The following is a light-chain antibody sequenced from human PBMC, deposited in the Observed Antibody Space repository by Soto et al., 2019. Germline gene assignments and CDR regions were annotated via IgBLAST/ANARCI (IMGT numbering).Light chain of an antibody. J-gene: IGKJ4*01. V-gene: IGKV3-15*01. CDR2: GAS. CDR1: QSVSSN. CDR3: QQYHNWPPLT. Sequence: EIVVTQSPATLSVSPGERATLSCRASQSVSSNLAWYQQKPGQAPRLLIYGASTRATGIPARFSGSGSGTEFTLTISSLQSEDFAVYYCQQYHNWPPLTFGGGTKVEIK.